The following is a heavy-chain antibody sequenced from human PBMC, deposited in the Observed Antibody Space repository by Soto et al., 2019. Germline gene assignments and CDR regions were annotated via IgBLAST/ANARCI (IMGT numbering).Heavy chain of an antibody. CDR3: ASDGKDTAMAPFDY. D-gene: IGHD5-18*01. Sequence: SVKVSCKASGGTFSSYAISWVRQAPGQGLEWMGGIIPIFGTANYAQKFQGRVTITADESTSTAYMELSSLRSEDTAVYYCASDGKDTAMAPFDYWGQGTLVTVSS. CDR1: GGTFSSYA. CDR2: IIPIFGTA. J-gene: IGHJ4*02. V-gene: IGHV1-69*13.